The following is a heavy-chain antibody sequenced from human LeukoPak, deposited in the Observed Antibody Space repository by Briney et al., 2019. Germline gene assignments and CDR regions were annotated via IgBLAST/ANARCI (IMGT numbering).Heavy chain of an antibody. Sequence: PGGSLRLSCAASGFTFSNAWMTWVRQAPGKGLEWVGRSKSQTDGGTSDYVASVKGRFTISRDDSKSTLYLQMNSLKTEDTAVYYCAKDRKVLGLWGQGTMVTVSS. J-gene: IGHJ3*01. D-gene: IGHD1-1*01. V-gene: IGHV3-15*01. CDR1: GFTFSNAW. CDR2: SKSQTDGGTS. CDR3: AKDRKVLGL.